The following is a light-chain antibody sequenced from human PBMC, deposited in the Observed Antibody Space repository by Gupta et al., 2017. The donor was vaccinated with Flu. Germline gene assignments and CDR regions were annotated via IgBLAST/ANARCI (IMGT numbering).Light chain of an antibody. CDR3: QQYDDWPPRT. Sequence: TQSPAALSVSPGQSATLSCRASQGVGDNLAWYQEKPGQAPRLLIYGASTRATGVPARFSGSGSGTDFTLTINNLQSDDFAIYYCQQYDDWPPRTFGQGTRIEIK. CDR1: QGVGDN. J-gene: IGKJ1*01. V-gene: IGKV3-15*01. CDR2: GAS.